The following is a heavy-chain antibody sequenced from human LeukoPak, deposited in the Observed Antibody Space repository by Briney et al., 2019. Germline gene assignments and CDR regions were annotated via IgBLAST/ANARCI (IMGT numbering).Heavy chain of an antibody. D-gene: IGHD1-1*01. CDR1: GFTFSSYE. J-gene: IGHJ4*02. CDR3: ARGGQRRPFDY. V-gene: IGHV3-48*03. CDR2: ISSSCSTI. Sequence: GGSLRLSCAASGFTFSSYEMNWVRQAPGKGLEWVSYISSSCSTIYYADSVKGRFTISRDNAKNSLYLQMNSLRAEDTAVYYCARGGQRRPFDYWGQGTLVTVSS.